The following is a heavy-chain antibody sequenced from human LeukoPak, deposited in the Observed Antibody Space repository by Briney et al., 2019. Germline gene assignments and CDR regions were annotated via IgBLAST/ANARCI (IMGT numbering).Heavy chain of an antibody. D-gene: IGHD3-22*01. CDR1: GYTFSSYG. V-gene: IGHV1-18*01. Sequence: ASLKVSCKAFGYTFSSYGISWVRQAPGQGLEWMGWITGYSGNTNYAQKLQGRVTMTADTSTNTAYMELSSLRSDDTAVYYCARGHPGYYDNSGYLALDYWGQGTLVTASS. CDR2: ITGYSGNT. CDR3: ARGHPGYYDNSGYLALDY. J-gene: IGHJ4*02.